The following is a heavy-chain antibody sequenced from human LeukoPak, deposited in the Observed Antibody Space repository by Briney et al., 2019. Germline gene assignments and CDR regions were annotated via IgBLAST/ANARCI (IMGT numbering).Heavy chain of an antibody. CDR2: ISGSGGGT. CDR1: GFTFSSYA. V-gene: IGHV3-23*01. Sequence: GGSLRLSCAASGFTFSSYAMSWVRQAPGRGLEWVSVISGSGGGTYYADSVKGRFTISRDNSKNTLYLQMNSLRAEDTAVYYCAKDRAGATIDYWGQGTLVTVSS. J-gene: IGHJ4*02. D-gene: IGHD1-26*01. CDR3: AKDRAGATIDY.